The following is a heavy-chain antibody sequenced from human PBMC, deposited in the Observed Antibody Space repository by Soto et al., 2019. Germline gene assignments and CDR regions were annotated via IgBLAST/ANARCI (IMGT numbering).Heavy chain of an antibody. D-gene: IGHD3-10*01. V-gene: IGHV1-3*01. CDR3: ASVGEVLWFGEALYYFDY. CDR1: GYTFTSYA. Sequence: ASVKVSCKASGYTFTSYAMHWVRQAPGQRLERMGWINAGNGNTKYSQKFQGRVTITRDTSASTAYMELSSLRSEDTAVYYCASVGEVLWFGEALYYFDYWGQGILVTVSS. J-gene: IGHJ4*02. CDR2: INAGNGNT.